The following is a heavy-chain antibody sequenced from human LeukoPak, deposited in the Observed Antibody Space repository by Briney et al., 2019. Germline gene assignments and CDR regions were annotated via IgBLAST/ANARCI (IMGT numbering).Heavy chain of an antibody. D-gene: IGHD2-15*01. J-gene: IGHJ4*02. CDR2: IIPIFGTA. V-gene: IGHV1-69*13. CDR3: AKQLGYCSDGSCYFPY. CDR1: GGTFSSYA. Sequence: ASVKVSCKASGGTFSSYATSWVRQAPGQGLEWMGGIIPIFGTANYAQKFQGRVTIAADESASTAYMELNSLRAEDTAVYYCAKQLGYCSDGSCYFPYWGQGTLVTVSS.